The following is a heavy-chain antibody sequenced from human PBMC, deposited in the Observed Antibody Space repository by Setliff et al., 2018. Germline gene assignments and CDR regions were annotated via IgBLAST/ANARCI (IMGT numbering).Heavy chain of an antibody. D-gene: IGHD4-17*01. CDR3: AKGRDYGDYYYYYGMDV. CDR2: IRYDGSNK. Sequence: PGGSLRLSCAASGFTFSSYGMHWVRQAPGKGLEWVAFIRYDGSNKYYADSVKGRFTISRDNSKNTLYLQMNSLRAEDTAVYCCAKGRDYGDYYYYYGMDVWGQGTTVTVSS. CDR1: GFTFSSYG. J-gene: IGHJ6*02. V-gene: IGHV3-30*02.